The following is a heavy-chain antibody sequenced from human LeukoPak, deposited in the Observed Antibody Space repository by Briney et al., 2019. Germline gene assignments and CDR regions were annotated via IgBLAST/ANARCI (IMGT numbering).Heavy chain of an antibody. CDR1: GFTFSSYA. D-gene: IGHD5-18*01. Sequence: GRSLRLSCAASGFTFSSYAMSWVRQAPGEGLEWVSAISGSGGSTYYADSVKGRFTISRDNSKNTLYLQMNSLRAEDTAVYYCAKQDTAMVYFDYWGQGTLVTVSS. CDR3: AKQDTAMVYFDY. CDR2: ISGSGGST. J-gene: IGHJ4*02. V-gene: IGHV3-23*01.